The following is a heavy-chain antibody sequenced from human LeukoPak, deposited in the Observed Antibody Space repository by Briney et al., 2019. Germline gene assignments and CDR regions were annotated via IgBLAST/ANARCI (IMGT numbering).Heavy chain of an antibody. CDR2: IQTSGSA. J-gene: IGHJ4*02. V-gene: IGHV4-4*07. CDR3: ARASTSGRAFDY. CDR1: GGSISGYY. Sequence: SETLSLTRTVSGGSISGYYWSWIRQPAGKGLEWIGRIQTSGSANYNPSLKSRLTMSVDTSENQFSLNLNSVTAADTAVYYCARASTSGRAFDYWGQGTLVTVSS. D-gene: IGHD2-2*01.